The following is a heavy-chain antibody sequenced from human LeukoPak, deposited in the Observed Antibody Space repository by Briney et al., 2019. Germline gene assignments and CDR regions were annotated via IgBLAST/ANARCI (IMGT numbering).Heavy chain of an antibody. CDR2: VYYSGSS. D-gene: IGHD3-3*01. J-gene: IGHJ4*02. Sequence: SETLSLTCSVFGSSVSSDEYYWSWVRQHPGKGLEWIGYVYYSGSSYYIPSLESRITMSVEASKNQFSLELRSVTAADTAVYYCARVKVLRFLEWFLDYWGQGTLVTVSS. V-gene: IGHV4-31*03. CDR3: ARVKVLRFLEWFLDY. CDR1: GSSVSSDEYY.